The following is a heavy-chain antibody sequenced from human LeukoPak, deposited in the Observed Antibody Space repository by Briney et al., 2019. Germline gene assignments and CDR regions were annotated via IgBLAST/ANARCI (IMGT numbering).Heavy chain of an antibody. CDR2: INHSGST. V-gene: IGHV4-34*01. D-gene: IGHD3-22*01. Sequence: KASETLSLTCAVYGGSFSGYYWSWIRQPPGKGLEWIGEINHSGSTNYNPSLKSRVTISVDTSKNQFSLKLSSVTAADTAVYYCARGLFHSSGLPYAMDVWGQGTTVTVSS. J-gene: IGHJ6*02. CDR3: ARGLFHSSGLPYAMDV. CDR1: GGSFSGYY.